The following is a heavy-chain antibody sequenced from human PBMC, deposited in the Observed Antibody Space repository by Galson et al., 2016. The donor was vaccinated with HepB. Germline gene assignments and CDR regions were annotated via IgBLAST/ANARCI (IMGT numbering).Heavy chain of an antibody. Sequence: SVKVSCKASGGRFSTFSFSWVRQAPGQGLEWMGGIIPIFGAPNYAQKFQGRVTITADESTNTAYMELSSLRFDDTAVYYCARVGVAESAANYYCYVVDVWGQGTTVTVS. J-gene: IGHJ6*02. CDR1: GGRFSTFS. CDR2: IIPIFGAP. D-gene: IGHD6-13*01. V-gene: IGHV1-69*13. CDR3: ARVGVAESAANYYCYVVDV.